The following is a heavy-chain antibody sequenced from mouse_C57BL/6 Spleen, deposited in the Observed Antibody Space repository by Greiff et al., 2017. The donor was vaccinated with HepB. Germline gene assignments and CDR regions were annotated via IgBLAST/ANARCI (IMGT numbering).Heavy chain of an antibody. V-gene: IGHV3-6*01. D-gene: IGHD2-5*01. CDR3: ARGDYSRYFDV. CDR2: ISYDGSN. CDR1: GYSITSGYY. J-gene: IGHJ1*03. Sequence: ESGPGLVKPSQSLSLTCSVTGYSITSGYYWNWIRQFPGNKLEWMGYISYDGSNNYNPSLKNRISITRDTSKNQFFLKLNSVTTEDTATYYCARGDYSRYFDVWGTGTTVTVSS.